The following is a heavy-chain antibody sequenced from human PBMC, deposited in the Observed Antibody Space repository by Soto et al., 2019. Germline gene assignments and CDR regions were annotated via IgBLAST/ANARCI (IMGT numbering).Heavy chain of an antibody. CDR2: ISGSGGST. D-gene: IGHD3-3*01. V-gene: IGHV3-23*01. Sequence: GGSLRLSCAASGFTFSSYAMSWVRQAPGKGLEWVSAISGSGGSTYYADSVKGRFTISRDNSKNTLYLQMNSLRAEDTAVYYCAKDRSSITIFGVVTDAFDIWGQGTMVTVSS. CDR3: AKDRSSITIFGVVTDAFDI. J-gene: IGHJ3*02. CDR1: GFTFSSYA.